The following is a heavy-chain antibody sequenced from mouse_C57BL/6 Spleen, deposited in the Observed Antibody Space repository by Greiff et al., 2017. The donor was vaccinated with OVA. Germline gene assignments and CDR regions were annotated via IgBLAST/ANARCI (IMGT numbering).Heavy chain of an antibody. CDR1: GFNIKDYY. CDR3: TTSKRAPPFAY. D-gene: IGHD2-5*01. CDR2: LDPEDGDT. J-gene: IGHJ3*01. V-gene: IGHV14-1*01. Sequence: VQLQQSGAELVRPGASVKLSCTASGFNIKDYYMHWVKQRPEQGLEWIGRLDPEDGDTEYAPKFQGKATMTADTSSNTAYLQLSSLTSEDTAVYYCTTSKRAPPFAYWGQGTLVTVSA.